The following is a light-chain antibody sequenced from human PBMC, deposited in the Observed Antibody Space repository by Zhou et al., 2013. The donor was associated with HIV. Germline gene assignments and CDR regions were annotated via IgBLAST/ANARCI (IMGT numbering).Light chain of an antibody. CDR3: QQYKSYRT. J-gene: IGKJ1*01. CDR1: ETVGRS. CDR2: ETS. Sequence: IQMTQSPSIVSASLGVRVTITCRANETVGRSLAWYQQKRGKAPTLVIYETSILDKGVPSRFAGSGSGTEFILTITSLQPDDLGTYYCQQYKSYRTFGQGTKVEI. V-gene: IGKV1-5*03.